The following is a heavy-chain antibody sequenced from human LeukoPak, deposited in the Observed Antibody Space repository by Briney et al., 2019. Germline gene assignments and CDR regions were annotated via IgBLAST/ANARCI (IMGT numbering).Heavy chain of an antibody. V-gene: IGHV4-59*08. CDR1: GGSISSYY. J-gene: IGHJ4*02. CDR2: IYYSGST. Sequence: PSETLSLTCTVSGGSISSYYWSWIRQPPGKGLEWIEYIYYSGSTNYNPSLKSRVTISVDTSKNQFSLKLSSVTAADTAVYYCARFDGSSDYFDYWGQGTLVTVSS. CDR3: ARFDGSSDYFDY. D-gene: IGHD3-10*01.